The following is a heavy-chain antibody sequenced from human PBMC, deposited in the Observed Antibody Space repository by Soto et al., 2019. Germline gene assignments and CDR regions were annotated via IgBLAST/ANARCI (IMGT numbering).Heavy chain of an antibody. CDR2: ISAYNGNT. CDR1: GYTFTSHG. J-gene: IGHJ4*02. V-gene: IGHV1-18*04. CDR3: ARDLRVSSSGWYPRY. Sequence: ASVKVSCKASGYTFTSHGISWVRQAPGQGLEWMGWISAYNGNTDYAQKLQGRVTMTTYTSTSTAYMELRSLRTDDTAVYYCARDLRVSSSGWYPRYWGQGTLVTVSS. D-gene: IGHD6-19*01.